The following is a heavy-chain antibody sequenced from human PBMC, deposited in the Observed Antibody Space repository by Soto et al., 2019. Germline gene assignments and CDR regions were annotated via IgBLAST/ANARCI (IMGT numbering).Heavy chain of an antibody. Sequence: RCGGNVSRYRCTSYHQKHRKGLEWMGRIDPSDSYTNYSPSFQGHVTISADKSISTAYLQWSSLKASDTAMYYCALYCSSTSCYNYYFDYWGQGTLVTVSS. D-gene: IGHD2-2*02. CDR1: GGNVSRYR. V-gene: IGHV5-10-1*01. CDR3: ALYCSSTSCYNYYFDY. CDR2: IDPSDSYT. J-gene: IGHJ4*02.